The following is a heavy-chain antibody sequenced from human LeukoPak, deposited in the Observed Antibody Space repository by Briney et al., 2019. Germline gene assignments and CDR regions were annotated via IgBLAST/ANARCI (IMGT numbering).Heavy chain of an antibody. CDR2: IYFGGST. D-gene: IGHD2-2*01. CDR3: ARKHQSVHTFDP. Sequence: SETLSLTCTVSGGSISTRNYYWGWIRQPPGKGLEWIGTIYFGGSTYYNPSLKSRVTISLDTSKNQFSLKLTSVTAAGTAMYFCARKHQSVHTFDPLFQGAIV. V-gene: IGHV4-39*07. J-gene: IGHJ5*02. CDR1: GGSISTRNYY.